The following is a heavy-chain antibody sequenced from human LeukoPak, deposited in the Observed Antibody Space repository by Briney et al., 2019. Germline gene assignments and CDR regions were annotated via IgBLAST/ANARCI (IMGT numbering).Heavy chain of an antibody. D-gene: IGHD3-16*01. CDR2: ISSRSTYI. J-gene: IGHJ6*03. V-gene: IGHV3-21*01. CDR3: AKSTRAVMAMMDV. CDR1: GFTFSNYS. Sequence: PEGSLRPPCAASGFTFSNYSMNWVRQAPGKGLEWVSSISSRSTYIYHADSVKGRFTISRDNAKNSLFLQMNSLRAEDTAVYFCAKSTRAVMAMMDVWGKGTTVTVSS.